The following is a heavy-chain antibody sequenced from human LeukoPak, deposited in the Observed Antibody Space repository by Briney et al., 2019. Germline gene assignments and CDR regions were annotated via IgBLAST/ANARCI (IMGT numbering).Heavy chain of an antibody. CDR2: IKEDETEK. D-gene: IGHD1-26*01. CDR3: ARTETIVGAIISAFDI. J-gene: IGHJ3*02. Sequence: GGSLRLSCAASGFTFSYYCMSWVRQAPGKGLEWVANIKEDETEKNYVDSVKGRFTIPRDNAKNSLYLQMNSLRAEDTAVYYCARTETIVGAIISAFDIWGQGTMVTVSS. CDR1: GFTFSYYC. V-gene: IGHV3-7*01.